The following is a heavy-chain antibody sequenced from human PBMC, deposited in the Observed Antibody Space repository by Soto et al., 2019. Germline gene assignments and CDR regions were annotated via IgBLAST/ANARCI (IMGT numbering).Heavy chain of an antibody. Sequence: ASVKVSCKASGYTFTSYGISWVRQAPGQGLEWMGWISAYNGNTNYAQKLQGRVTMTTDTSTSTAYMELRSLRSDDTAVYYCARDGWLAVADTYYYYGMDVWGQGTTVTVS. CDR2: ISAYNGNT. CDR1: GYTFTSYG. V-gene: IGHV1-18*01. D-gene: IGHD6-19*01. CDR3: ARDGWLAVADTYYYYGMDV. J-gene: IGHJ6*02.